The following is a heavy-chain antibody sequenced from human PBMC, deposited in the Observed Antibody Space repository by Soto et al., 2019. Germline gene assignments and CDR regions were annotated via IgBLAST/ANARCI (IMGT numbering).Heavy chain of an antibody. J-gene: IGHJ5*02. CDR3: AREVAKQWLVKWFDP. V-gene: IGHV1-69*01. D-gene: IGHD6-19*01. CDR2: IIPIFGTA. CDR1: GGTFSSYA. Sequence: QVQLVQSGAEVKKPGSSVKLSCKASGGTFSSYAISWVRQAPGQGLEWMGGIIPIFGTANYAQKFQGRVTITADESTSTAYMELSSLRSEDTAVYYCAREVAKQWLVKWFDPWGQGTLVTVSS.